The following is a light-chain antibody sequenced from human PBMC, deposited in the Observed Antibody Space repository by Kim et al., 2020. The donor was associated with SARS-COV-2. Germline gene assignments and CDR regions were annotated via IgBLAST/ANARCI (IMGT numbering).Light chain of an antibody. Sequence: SPGERATLSCRASQNINNRHLAWYQQKPGQAPRLLIYGASSRATGIPNTFSGSGSGTDFTLTISRLEPEDFAVYYYQQYGTSSPTFGQGTKVEVK. CDR2: GAS. V-gene: IGKV3-20*01. J-gene: IGKJ1*01. CDR1: QNINNRH. CDR3: QQYGTSSPT.